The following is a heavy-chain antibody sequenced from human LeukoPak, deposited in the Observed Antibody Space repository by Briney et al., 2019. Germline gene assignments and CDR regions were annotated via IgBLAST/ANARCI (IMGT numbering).Heavy chain of an antibody. D-gene: IGHD2-2*02. Sequence: ASVKVSCKASGYTFTGYYMHWVRQAPGQGLEWMGWINPNSGGTNYAQKFQGRVTMTRDTSISTAYMELSRLRSDDTAVYYCAREGPYCSSTSCYIDYWGQGTLVTVSS. J-gene: IGHJ4*02. V-gene: IGHV1-2*02. CDR1: GYTFTGYY. CDR2: INPNSGGT. CDR3: AREGPYCSSTSCYIDY.